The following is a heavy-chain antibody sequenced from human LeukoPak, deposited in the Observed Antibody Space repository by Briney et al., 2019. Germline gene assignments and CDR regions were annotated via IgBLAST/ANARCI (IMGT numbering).Heavy chain of an antibody. CDR2: IYSGGST. J-gene: IGHJ4*02. CDR3: ARDSVSSSWYLPGFDY. V-gene: IGHV3-53*01. Sequence: GGSLRLSCAASGFTVSSNYMSWVRQAPGKGLEWVSVIYSGGSTYYADSVKSRFTISRDNSKNTLYLQMNSLRAEDTAVYYCARDSVSSSWYLPGFDYWGQGTLVTVSS. CDR1: GFTVSSNY. D-gene: IGHD6-13*01.